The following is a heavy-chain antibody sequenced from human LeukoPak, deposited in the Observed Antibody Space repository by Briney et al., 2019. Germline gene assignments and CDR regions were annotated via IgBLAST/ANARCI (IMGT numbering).Heavy chain of an antibody. D-gene: IGHD4-17*01. CDR1: GFTFDNYA. Sequence: GGSLRLSCAASGFTFDNYAMIWVRQAPGKGLEWVSAIRGIRGSYRTEYADSVKDRFTISRDNSKNTLYLQMNSLRAEDTAVYYCGRDPNGDYIGAFDMWGQGTVVTVSS. V-gene: IGHV3-23*01. J-gene: IGHJ3*02. CDR2: IRGIRGSYRT. CDR3: GRDPNGDYIGAFDM.